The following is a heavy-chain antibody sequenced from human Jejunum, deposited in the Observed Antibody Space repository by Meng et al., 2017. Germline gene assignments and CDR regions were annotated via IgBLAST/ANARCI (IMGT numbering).Heavy chain of an antibody. D-gene: IGHD2-21*02. J-gene: IGHJ4*02. CDR2: LSAGGAST. V-gene: IGHV3-23*01. CDR1: GFSFSSYG. Sequence: EVQLLESGGGLVQSGGSLSLSCAASGFSFSSYGMGWVRQAPGKGLEWVSGLSAGGASTYYADSVKGRFTISRDNAKNTLYLQMSSLGADDTAIYYCARTVGGGDPDFDSWGQGTLVTVSS. CDR3: ARTVGGGDPDFDS.